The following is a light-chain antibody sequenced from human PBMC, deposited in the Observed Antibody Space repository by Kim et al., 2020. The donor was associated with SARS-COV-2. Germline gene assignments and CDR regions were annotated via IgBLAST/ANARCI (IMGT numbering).Light chain of an antibody. CDR3: NSRDNNDNIL. CDR1: SLRSYY. CDR2: GKN. J-gene: IGLJ2*01. Sequence: VALGQTVRITCEGDSLRSYYTTWFQQKPGQAPIVVGYGKNNRPSGIPARFSGPSSGNTASLTITGTQAGDEADYYCNSRDNNDNILFGGGTQLTVL. V-gene: IGLV3-19*01.